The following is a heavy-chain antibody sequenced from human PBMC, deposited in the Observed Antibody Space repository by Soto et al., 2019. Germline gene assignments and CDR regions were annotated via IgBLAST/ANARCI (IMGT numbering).Heavy chain of an antibody. Sequence: PSETLSLTCTVSGGSISSDSYYWGWIRQSPEKGLEWIASISYSGSTYYNPTLKSRLIISVDTSKSQFSLKLSSVTAADTAVYYCVRDPVGVSPGDYYYYGMDVWGQGTKVTVSS. D-gene: IGHD3-3*01. CDR2: ISYSGST. CDR3: VRDPVGVSPGDYYYYGMDV. J-gene: IGHJ6*02. V-gene: IGHV4-39*02. CDR1: GGSISSDSYY.